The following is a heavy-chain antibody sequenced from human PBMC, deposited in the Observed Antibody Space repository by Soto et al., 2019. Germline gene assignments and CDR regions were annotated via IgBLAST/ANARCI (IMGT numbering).Heavy chain of an antibody. J-gene: IGHJ3*02. V-gene: IGHV3-48*01. D-gene: IGHD1-26*01. CDR3: ALIVRAATDNDAFDI. CDR2: ISSSSSTI. Sequence: WVSLRVSCAAAGFTCRSYSMNWIRQAPGKGLEWVSYISSSSSTIYYADSVKGRFTISRDNAKNSLYLQMNSLRAEDTAVYYCALIVRAATDNDAFDIWGQGTMVTVSS. CDR1: GFTCRSYS.